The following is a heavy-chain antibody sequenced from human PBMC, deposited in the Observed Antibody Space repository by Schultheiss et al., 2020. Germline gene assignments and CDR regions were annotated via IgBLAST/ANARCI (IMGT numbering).Heavy chain of an antibody. Sequence: GGSLRLSCAASGFTFSSYSMNWVRQAPGKGLEWVSYISSSSSTIYYADSVKGRFTISRDNAKNSLYLQMNSLRAEDTALYYCAKETYYDFWSGYPCGLWGQGTTVTVSS. J-gene: IGHJ6*02. CDR1: GFTFSSYS. CDR2: ISSSSSTI. V-gene: IGHV3-48*01. D-gene: IGHD3-3*01. CDR3: AKETYYDFWSGYPCGL.